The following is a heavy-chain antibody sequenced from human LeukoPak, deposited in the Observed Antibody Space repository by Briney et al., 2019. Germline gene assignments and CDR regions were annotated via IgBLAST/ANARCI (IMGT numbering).Heavy chain of an antibody. CDR2: IYHSGST. Sequence: SQTLSLTCTVAGGSISSGGYYWSWIRQPPGKGLEWIGYIYHSGSTYYNPSLKSRVTISVDRSKNQFSLKLSSVTAADTAVYYCARAVMYTYEYYYDSSGPLDYWGQGTLVTVSS. D-gene: IGHD3-22*01. CDR1: GGSISSGGYY. J-gene: IGHJ4*02. V-gene: IGHV4-30-2*01. CDR3: ARAVMYTYEYYYDSSGPLDY.